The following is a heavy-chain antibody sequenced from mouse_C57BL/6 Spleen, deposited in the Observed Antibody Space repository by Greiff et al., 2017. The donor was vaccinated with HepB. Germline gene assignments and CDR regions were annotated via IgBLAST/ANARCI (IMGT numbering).Heavy chain of an antibody. CDR2: IYPRDGST. CDR3: APAHYYGSSYRYFDV. Sequence: VQLQQSGPELVKPGASVKLSCKASGYTFTSYDINWVKQRPGQGLEWIGWIYPRDGSTKYNEKFKGKATLTVDTSPSTAYMELHSLTSEDSAVYFCAPAHYYGSSYRYFDVWGTGTTVTVSS. J-gene: IGHJ1*03. D-gene: IGHD1-1*01. CDR1: GYTFTSYD. V-gene: IGHV1-85*01.